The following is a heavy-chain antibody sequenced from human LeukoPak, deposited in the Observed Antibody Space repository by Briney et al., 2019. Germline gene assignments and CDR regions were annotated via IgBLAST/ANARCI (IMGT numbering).Heavy chain of an antibody. CDR2: IYPADSDI. J-gene: IGHJ5*02. Sequence: GESLKISCKGSGYSINNYWIGWVRQMPGKGLEWMGIIYPADSDIRDSPSFHGQVTISADKSISTAYLQWSSLKASDTAMYYCARQEYCSGGSCYTWFDPWGQGTLVTVSS. CDR1: GYSINNYW. V-gene: IGHV5-51*01. D-gene: IGHD2-15*01. CDR3: ARQEYCSGGSCYTWFDP.